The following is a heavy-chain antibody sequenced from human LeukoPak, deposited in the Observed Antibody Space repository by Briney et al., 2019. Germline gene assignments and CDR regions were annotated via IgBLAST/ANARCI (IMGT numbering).Heavy chain of an antibody. CDR3: ARGPERTGVGTRYYYDMDV. V-gene: IGHV3-30-3*01. CDR2: ISYEGSNK. D-gene: IGHD2-8*01. J-gene: IGHJ6*04. Sequence: GGSLRLSCAASGSTFSSYAMHWVRQAPGKGLEWVAVISYEGSNKYYPDSGKGRLSISRDNSKDTLYLQMNRLRAEDRGVYYCARGPERTGVGTRYYYDMDVWGEGTTVTVSS. CDR1: GSTFSSYA.